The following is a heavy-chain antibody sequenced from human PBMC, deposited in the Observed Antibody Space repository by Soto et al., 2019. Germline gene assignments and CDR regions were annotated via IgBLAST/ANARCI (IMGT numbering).Heavy chain of an antibody. CDR1: GGSISSGDYY. Sequence: QVQLQESGPGLVKPSQTLSLTCTVSGGSISSGDYYWSWIRQPPGKGLEWIGYIYYSGSTYYNPSLKSRVTISVDTSKNQFSLKLSSVTAADTAVYYCARKSRTFGELLLSYWFFDLWGRGTLVTVSS. CDR2: IYYSGST. J-gene: IGHJ2*01. D-gene: IGHD3-10*01. CDR3: ARKSRTFGELLLSYWFFDL. V-gene: IGHV4-30-4*01.